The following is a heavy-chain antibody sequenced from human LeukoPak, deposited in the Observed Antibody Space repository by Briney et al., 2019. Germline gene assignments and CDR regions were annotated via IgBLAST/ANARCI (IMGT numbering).Heavy chain of an antibody. D-gene: IGHD6-19*01. J-gene: IGHJ4*02. V-gene: IGHV3-23*01. CDR1: GFTFSSYA. Sequence: GGSLRLSCAASGFTFSSYAMSWVRQAPGKGLEWVSAISGSDGSTYYADSVKGRFTISRDNSKNTLYLQMNSLRAEDTAVYYCAKDRASSGWSYFDYWGQGTLVTVSS. CDR3: AKDRASSGWSYFDY. CDR2: ISGSDGST.